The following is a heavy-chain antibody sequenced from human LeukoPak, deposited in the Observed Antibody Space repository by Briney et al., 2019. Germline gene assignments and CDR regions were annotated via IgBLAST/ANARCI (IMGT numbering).Heavy chain of an antibody. CDR1: GGSISSSSYY. J-gene: IGHJ5*02. D-gene: IGHD3-9*01. CDR3: ASGYDILTGYYYDVGWFDP. Sequence: SETLSLTCTVSGGSISSSSYYWGWIRQPPGKGLEWIGSIYYSGSTYYHPSLKSRVTISVDTSRNQFSLKLSSVTAADTAVYYCASGYDILTGYYYDVGWFDPWDQGTLVTVSS. CDR2: IYYSGST. V-gene: IGHV4-39*01.